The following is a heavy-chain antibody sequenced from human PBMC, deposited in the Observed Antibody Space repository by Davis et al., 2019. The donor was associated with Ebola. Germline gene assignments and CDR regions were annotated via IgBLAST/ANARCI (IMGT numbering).Heavy chain of an antibody. Sequence: GESLKISCAASGFTFSSYAMSWVRQAPGKGLEWVSGISSSGNTYYADSVEGRFTVSRDTSKNMLYLQMNNLRAEDTAIYYCAKGDRNLLSYDTGLDCWGQGTLVTVPS. CDR1: GFTFSSYA. V-gene: IGHV3-23*01. CDR3: AKGDRNLLSYDTGLDC. J-gene: IGHJ4*02. CDR2: ISSSGNT. D-gene: IGHD2-8*02.